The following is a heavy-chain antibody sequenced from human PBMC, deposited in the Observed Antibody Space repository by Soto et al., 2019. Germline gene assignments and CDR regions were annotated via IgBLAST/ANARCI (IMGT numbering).Heavy chain of an antibody. CDR3: ARHTDGLHY. CDR1: GLIFSNYK. V-gene: IGHV3-74*01. Sequence: GGSLRLSCAASGLIFSNYKMHWVRQAPGKGLVWVSRINTDGSITDYADSVKGRFTVSRDNPKNTLYLQMNSLRAEDTAVYYCARHTDGLHYCGQGTLVTVSS. D-gene: IGHD2-2*02. CDR2: INTDGSIT. J-gene: IGHJ4*02.